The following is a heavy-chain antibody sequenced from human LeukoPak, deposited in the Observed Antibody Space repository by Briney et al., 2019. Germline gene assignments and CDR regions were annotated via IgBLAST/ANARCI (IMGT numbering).Heavy chain of an antibody. Sequence: ASVKVSCKASGYTFTNYYMHWVRQAPGQGLEWMGIINPSGGGTSYAQKFQGRVTMTRDMSTSTDYMELSSLRSKDTAVYYCARDNSVEDTAWWFDPWGQGTLVTVSS. D-gene: IGHD4-23*01. J-gene: IGHJ5*02. V-gene: IGHV1-46*01. CDR3: ARDNSVEDTAWWFDP. CDR2: INPSGGGT. CDR1: GYTFTNYY.